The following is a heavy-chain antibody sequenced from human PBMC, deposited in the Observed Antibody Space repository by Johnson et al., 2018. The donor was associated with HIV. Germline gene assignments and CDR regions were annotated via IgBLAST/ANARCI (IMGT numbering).Heavy chain of an antibody. J-gene: IGHJ3*02. Sequence: QVLLVESGGGVVQPGRSLRLSCGASGFTFSTYGMHWVRQTPGKGLEWVAVIWYDGSNKYYADSVRGRFTISRDNSKNTLYLQMNSLRAEDTAVYYCAKGLIPVAGTTAFDIWGQGTMVTVSS. CDR3: AKGLIPVAGTTAFDI. CDR2: IWYDGSNK. D-gene: IGHD6-19*01. V-gene: IGHV3-33*06. CDR1: GFTFSTYG.